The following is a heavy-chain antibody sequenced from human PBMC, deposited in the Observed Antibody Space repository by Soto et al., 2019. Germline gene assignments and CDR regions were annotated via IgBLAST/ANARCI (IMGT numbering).Heavy chain of an antibody. Sequence: PGGSLRLSCVASGFTFSSYAMSWVRQAPGKGLEWVSTISGSGGSTYYADSVKGRFTISRDNSKNTLYLQMNSLRAEDTAVYYCAKDRGSGSTSWYNRWFDPWGQGTLVTVSS. V-gene: IGHV3-23*01. J-gene: IGHJ5*02. D-gene: IGHD2-2*02. CDR1: GFTFSSYA. CDR2: ISGSGGST. CDR3: AKDRGSGSTSWYNRWFDP.